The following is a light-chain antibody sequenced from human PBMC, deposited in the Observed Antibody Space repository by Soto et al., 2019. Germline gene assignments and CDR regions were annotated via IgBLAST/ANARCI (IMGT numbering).Light chain of an antibody. J-gene: IGKJ1*01. Sequence: AIRMSLSPSSFSASTGDRVTITCRASQGISSYLAWYQQKPGKAPKLLIYAASNLHSGVPSRFSGSGSGTEFTLTISSLQPEDFATYYCLQHNSCPPTFGQGTKVDIK. CDR1: QGISSY. CDR2: AAS. CDR3: LQHNSCPPT. V-gene: IGKV1-8*01.